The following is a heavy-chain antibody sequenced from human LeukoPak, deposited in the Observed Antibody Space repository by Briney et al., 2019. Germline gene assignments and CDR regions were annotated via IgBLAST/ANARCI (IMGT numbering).Heavy chain of an antibody. J-gene: IGHJ4*02. CDR1: GYTFTDYY. V-gene: IGHV1-2*02. Sequence: ASVKVSYKASGYTFTDYYMYWVRQAPGQGLEWMGWINPNSGGTDYAQKFQGRVTMTRDTSISTAYLELSSLRSDDTAVYYCARVLITLIRGASFDYWGQGTLVAVSS. CDR2: INPNSGGT. CDR3: ARVLITLIRGASFDY. D-gene: IGHD3-10*01.